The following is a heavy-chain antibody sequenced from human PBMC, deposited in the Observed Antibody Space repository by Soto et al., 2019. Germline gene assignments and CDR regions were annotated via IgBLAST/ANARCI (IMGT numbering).Heavy chain of an antibody. D-gene: IGHD3-16*01. Sequence: QVQLVESGGGVVQPGRSLRLSCAASGFTFSSYAMHWVRQAPGKGLEWVAVISYDGSNKYYADSVKGRFTISRDNSKNTLYLQMTSLRAEDTAVYYCAGALSYYGMDVWGQGTTVTVSS. CDR3: AGALSYYGMDV. V-gene: IGHV3-30-3*01. CDR1: GFTFSSYA. CDR2: ISYDGSNK. J-gene: IGHJ6*02.